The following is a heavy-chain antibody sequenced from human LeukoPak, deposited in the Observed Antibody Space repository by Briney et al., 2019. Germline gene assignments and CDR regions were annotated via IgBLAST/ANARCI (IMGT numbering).Heavy chain of an antibody. CDR1: GASISNYY. CDR3: ARYGTPWYVWNYGPSHNWFDP. V-gene: IGHV4-4*07. D-gene: IGHD1-7*01. Sequence: TSETLSLTCTVSGASISNYYWTWIRQPAGKGLEWIGRIHTSGSTDYNPSHKSRVTMSIDTPQSQFSLKLTSVTAADTAVYYCARYGTPWYVWNYGPSHNWFDPWGLGTLVIVSS. CDR2: IHTSGST. J-gene: IGHJ5*02.